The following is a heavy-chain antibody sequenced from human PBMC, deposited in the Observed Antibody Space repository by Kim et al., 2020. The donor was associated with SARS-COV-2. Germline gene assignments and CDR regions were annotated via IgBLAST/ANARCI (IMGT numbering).Heavy chain of an antibody. CDR1: GFTFSNYA. J-gene: IGHJ4*01. V-gene: IGHV3-23*01. CDR2: ISSRGGTT. D-gene: IGHD3-10*01. Sequence: GGSLRLSCEASGFTFSNYAMAWVRQAPGKGLQWVSTISSRGGTTWYAESVKGRFTISRDSSKNTAYLQMNSLRAEDTAVYYCAKDMVRGDPWSYFDYWG. CDR3: AKDMVRGDPWSYFDY.